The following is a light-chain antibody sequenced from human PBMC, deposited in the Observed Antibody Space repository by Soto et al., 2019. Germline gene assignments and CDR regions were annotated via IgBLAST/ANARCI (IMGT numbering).Light chain of an antibody. J-gene: IGLJ1*01. CDR1: SSDVGAYNY. CDR2: EVS. CDR3: SSFTSAYTFV. V-gene: IGLV2-14*01. Sequence: QSALTQPASVSGSPGQSITISCTGTSSDVGAYNYVSWYQQHPGKAPKLLLSEVSKRPSGVSDRFSGSKSGNTASLTISGLQTQDEADYYCSSFTSAYTFVFGTGTQLTVL.